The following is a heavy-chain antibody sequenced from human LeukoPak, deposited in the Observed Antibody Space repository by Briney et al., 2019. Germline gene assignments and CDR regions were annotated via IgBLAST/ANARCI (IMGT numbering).Heavy chain of an antibody. J-gene: IGHJ4*02. CDR2: INHIGYT. CDR1: GGSLSSYY. CDR3: ARVGPSAYDYYFDH. Sequence: SETLSLTCTVSGGSLSSYYWSWIRQSPGKGLEWIAYINHIGYTTYNPSLKSRVTISVDTSKNQFSLKLNSLTAADTVVYYCARVGPSAYDYYFDHWGQGTLVTVSS. V-gene: IGHV4-59*01. D-gene: IGHD5-12*01.